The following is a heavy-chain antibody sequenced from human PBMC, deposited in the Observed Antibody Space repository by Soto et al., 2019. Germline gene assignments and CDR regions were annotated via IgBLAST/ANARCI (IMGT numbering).Heavy chain of an antibody. CDR3: TTGSVEGV. CDR2: IKTNTEGGTT. J-gene: IGHJ6*02. CDR1: GLTISNAW. D-gene: IGHD2-15*01. Sequence: EVHLVESGGGFIYPGGSLRLSCAASGLTISNAWMNWVRQAPGKGLGWVGRIKTNTEGGTTDYAAAVKGRFTVSRDDSKNTLYLQMNSLRTEDTAVYYCTTGSVEGVWGQGTTVTVSS. V-gene: IGHV3-15*07.